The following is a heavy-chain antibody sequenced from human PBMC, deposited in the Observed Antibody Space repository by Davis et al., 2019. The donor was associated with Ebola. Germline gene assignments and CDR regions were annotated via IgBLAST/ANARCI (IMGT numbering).Heavy chain of an antibody. CDR2: ISSSSSYT. J-gene: IGHJ4*02. Sequence: GGSLRLSCAASGFTFSDYYMSWIRQAPGKGLEWVSYISSSSSYTNYADSVKGRFTISRDNAKNSLYLQMNSLRAEDTAVYYCARDSWMEVAGYFDYWGQGTLVTVSS. CDR3: ARDSWMEVAGYFDY. D-gene: IGHD6-19*01. CDR1: GFTFSDYY. V-gene: IGHV3-11*06.